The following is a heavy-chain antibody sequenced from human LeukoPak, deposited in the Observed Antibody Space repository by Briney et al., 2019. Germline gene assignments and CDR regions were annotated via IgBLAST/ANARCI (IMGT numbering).Heavy chain of an antibody. J-gene: IGHJ5*02. CDR3: AKDGRGSSSQNNWFDP. V-gene: IGHV3-7*03. CDR1: GFSFSSYW. CDR2: IKPDGSEK. D-gene: IGHD3-16*01. Sequence: EGSPRLSCAASGFSFSSYWMSWVRQAPGKGLEWVANIKPDGSEKYYVDSVKGRFTISRDNAKNSLYLQMSSLRAKDTAVYYCAKDGRGSSSQNNWFDPWGQGTLVIVSS.